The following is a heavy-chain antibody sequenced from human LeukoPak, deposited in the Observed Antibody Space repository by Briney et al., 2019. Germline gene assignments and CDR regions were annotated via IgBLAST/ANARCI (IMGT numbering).Heavy chain of an antibody. CDR1: GFTFNAYA. J-gene: IGHJ4*02. D-gene: IGHD6-13*01. Sequence: GGSLRLSCVASGFTFNAYAMAWVRQAPGKGLDWVSTILVSSANTFYADSVKGRFSISRDDSKSTLFLQMDSLRADDTAVYYCAKDKVSGTVDYWGQGTVVTVSS. CDR2: ILVSSANT. CDR3: AKDKVSGTVDY. V-gene: IGHV3-23*01.